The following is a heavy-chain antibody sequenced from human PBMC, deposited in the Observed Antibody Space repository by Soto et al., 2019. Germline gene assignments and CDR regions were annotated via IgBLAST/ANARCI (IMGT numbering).Heavy chain of an antibody. CDR2: ISYDGSNK. CDR1: GFTFSTYG. D-gene: IGHD3-22*01. Sequence: PGGSLRLSCGASGFTFSTYGMHWVRQAPGKGLEWVAVISYDGSNKYYADSVKGRFTISRDNSKNTLYLQMNSLRAEDTAVYYCAKVYYDSSGYHLSLDYWGQGTLVTVSS. CDR3: AKVYYDSSGYHLSLDY. V-gene: IGHV3-30*18. J-gene: IGHJ4*02.